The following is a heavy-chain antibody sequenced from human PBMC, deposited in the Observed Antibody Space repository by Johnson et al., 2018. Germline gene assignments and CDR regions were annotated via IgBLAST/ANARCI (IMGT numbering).Heavy chain of an antibody. CDR2: IWYDGTLE. V-gene: IGHV3-33*01. CDR3: ARGRRSDYYIFSGLVTFNL. J-gene: IGHJ3*01. CDR1: GFTFSSYG. Sequence: QVQLVESGGGVVQPGRSLRLSCGASGFTFSSYGMHWVRQAPGKGLAWVAFIWYDGTLENYADSVKGRFTISRDNSKNTLHLQMNSLGGEDTAVYYFARGRRSDYYIFSGLVTFNLWGQGTKVTVSS. D-gene: IGHD3-9*01.